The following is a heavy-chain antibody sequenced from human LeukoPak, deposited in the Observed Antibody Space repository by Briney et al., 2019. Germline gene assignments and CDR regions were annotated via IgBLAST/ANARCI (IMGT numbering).Heavy chain of an antibody. D-gene: IGHD3-10*01. V-gene: IGHV3-20*01. CDR1: RFTFHYYA. CDR3: ARSGFRNYYMDV. Sequence: PGGSLGLSCAASRFTFHYYAMSWVRQAPGKGLEWVSGINWNGGSTGYADSVKGRFTISRDNAKNSLYLQMNSLRAEDTALYHCARSGFRNYYMDVWGKGTTVTISS. CDR2: INWNGGST. J-gene: IGHJ6*03.